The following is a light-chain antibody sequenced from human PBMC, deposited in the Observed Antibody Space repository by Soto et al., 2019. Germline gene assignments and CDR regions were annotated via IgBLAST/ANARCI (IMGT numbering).Light chain of an antibody. V-gene: IGKV1-5*03. Sequence: DIPMTQSPSTLSASVGDRITITCRASQNINTWLAWYQQIPGKAPKLLIYAGSTLQRGVPSRFSGSGSGTEFTLTISSLQPDDFATLYCQQYKTYSRTFGQGTTVEVK. J-gene: IGKJ1*01. CDR2: AGS. CDR1: QNINTW. CDR3: QQYKTYSRT.